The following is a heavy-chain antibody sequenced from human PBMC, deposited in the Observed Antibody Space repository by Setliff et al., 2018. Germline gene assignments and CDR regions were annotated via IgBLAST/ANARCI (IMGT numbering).Heavy chain of an antibody. CDR1: GYNFAESI. V-gene: IGHV1-18*01. D-gene: IGHD2-8*01. J-gene: IGHJ4*01. CDR2: ISAYNGHT. Sequence: VASVKVSCKASGYNFAESIVSWVRQAPGQGLEWMGWISAYNGHTYSAQKFHGRLTMTTDKSTNMAYLDLRGLRLDDTAIYFCLRLVRYCSRTACQRTSGDEVWGQGTLFTVSS. CDR3: LRLVRYCSRTACQRTSGDEV.